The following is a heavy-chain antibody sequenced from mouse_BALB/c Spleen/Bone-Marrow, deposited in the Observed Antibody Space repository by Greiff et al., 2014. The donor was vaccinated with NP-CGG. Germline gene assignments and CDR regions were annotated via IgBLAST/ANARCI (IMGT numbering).Heavy chain of an antibody. CDR2: INSYGGST. J-gene: IGHJ2*01. D-gene: IGHD2-12*01. V-gene: IGHV5-6-2*01. CDR1: GFTCSRYY. Sequence: EVMLEESGIRLAKFGGSLKLSWAACGFTCSRYYMSWVRQTPEKRLELVAAINSYGGSTYYPDTVKGRFTISRDNAKNTLYLQMSSLKSEDTALYSCAGSYSVTPFDSWPHCSTLTVS. CDR3: AGSYSVTPFDS.